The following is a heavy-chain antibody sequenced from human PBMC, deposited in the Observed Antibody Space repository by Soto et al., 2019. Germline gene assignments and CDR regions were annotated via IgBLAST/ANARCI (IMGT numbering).Heavy chain of an antibody. V-gene: IGHV1-18*01. CDR3: ARGFIPENY. Sequence: ASVKVSCKTSGYTFSDYDVSWVRQAPGQGLEWMGWINTFNGHTKYEQKFQGRVTFSIDTSTRTVFLELTSLKFDDAAVYYCARGFIPENYWGQGTRVTVSS. CDR2: INTFNGHT. J-gene: IGHJ4*02. D-gene: IGHD2-2*01. CDR1: GYTFSDYD.